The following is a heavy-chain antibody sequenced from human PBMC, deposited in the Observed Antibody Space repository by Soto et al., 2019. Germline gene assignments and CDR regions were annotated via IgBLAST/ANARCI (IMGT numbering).Heavy chain of an antibody. CDR2: ISAYNGNT. J-gene: IGHJ4*02. CDR1: GYTFTSYG. V-gene: IGHV1-18*01. CDR3: ARDSGALYCSSTSCYRDFIDY. Sequence: GASVKVSCKASGYTFTSYGISWVRQAPGQGLEWMGWISAYNGNTNYAQKLQGRVTMTTDTSTSTAYMELRSLRSDDTAVYYCARDSGALYCSSTSCYRDFIDYLGQGNLVTVS. D-gene: IGHD2-2*02.